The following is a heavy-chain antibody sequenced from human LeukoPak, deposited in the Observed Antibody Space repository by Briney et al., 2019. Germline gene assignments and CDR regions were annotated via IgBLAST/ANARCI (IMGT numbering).Heavy chain of an antibody. Sequence: ASVKVSCKASGYTFTNYDIYWVRQATGQGLEWMGWMKPNSGNTGYAQKFQGRVTMTRNTSISTAYMELSSLRSEDTAVYYCARGSVAGTYYYYGMDVWGQGTTVTVSS. J-gene: IGHJ6*02. CDR1: GYTFTNYD. CDR3: ARGSVAGTYYYYGMDV. V-gene: IGHV1-8*01. D-gene: IGHD6-19*01. CDR2: MKPNSGNT.